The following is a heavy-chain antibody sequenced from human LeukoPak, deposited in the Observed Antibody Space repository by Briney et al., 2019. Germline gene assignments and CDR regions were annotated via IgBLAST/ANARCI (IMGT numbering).Heavy chain of an antibody. V-gene: IGHV1-18*01. CDR2: ISAYNGNT. D-gene: IGHD2-15*01. CDR1: GYTFTSYG. J-gene: IGHJ6*02. CDR3: AREQDCSGGSCYPPEGYYYGMDV. Sequence: ASVKVSCKASGYTFTSYGISWVRQAPGHGREGMGWISAYNGNTNYAQKLQGRVTMTTDTSTSTAYMELRSLRSDDTAVYYCAREQDCSGGSCYPPEGYYYGMDVWGQGTTVTVSS.